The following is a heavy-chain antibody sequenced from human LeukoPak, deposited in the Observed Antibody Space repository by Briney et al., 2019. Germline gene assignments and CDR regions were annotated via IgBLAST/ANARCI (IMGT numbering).Heavy chain of an antibody. CDR1: GFTFSNYA. CDR3: ATEKGDSPDY. CDR2: LSGSGGNT. Sequence: PGGSLRVSCAASGFTFSNYAMAWVRQAPGNGLEWVSGLSGSGGNTFYAVSVKGRFTISRDNPKNTLYLQMNSLRAEDTAVYYCATEKGDSPDYWGQGTLVTVSS. V-gene: IGHV3-23*01. D-gene: IGHD3-16*01. J-gene: IGHJ4*02.